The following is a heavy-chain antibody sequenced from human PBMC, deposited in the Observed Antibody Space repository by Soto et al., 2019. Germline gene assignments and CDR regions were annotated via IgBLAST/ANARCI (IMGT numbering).Heavy chain of an antibody. D-gene: IGHD4-4*01. CDR1: GGSISSGGYY. Sequence: SEPLSLTCAVSGGSISSGGYYWSWIRQPPGKGLEWIGYIYHSGSTYYNPSLKSRVTISVDTSKNQFSLKLSSVTAADTAVYYCARAPLHPNYWGQGTLVTVSS. V-gene: IGHV4-30-2*05. CDR3: ARAPLHPNY. CDR2: IYHSGST. J-gene: IGHJ4*02.